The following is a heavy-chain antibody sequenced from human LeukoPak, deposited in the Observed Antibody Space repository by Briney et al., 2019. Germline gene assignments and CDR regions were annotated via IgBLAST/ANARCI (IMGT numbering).Heavy chain of an antibody. V-gene: IGHV4-38-2*02. Sequence: SETLSLTCTVSGYSISSGYYWGWIRQPPGKGLEWIGSIYHSGSTYYNPSLKSRVTISVDTSKNQFSLKLSSVTAADTAVYYCARRSSGWYVLDYWGQGTLVTVSS. D-gene: IGHD6-19*01. CDR2: IYHSGST. CDR3: ARRSSGWYVLDY. J-gene: IGHJ4*02. CDR1: GYSISSGYY.